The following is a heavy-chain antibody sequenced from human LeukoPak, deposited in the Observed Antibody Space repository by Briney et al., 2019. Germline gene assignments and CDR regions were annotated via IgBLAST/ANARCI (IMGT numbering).Heavy chain of an antibody. J-gene: IGHJ4*02. CDR1: AGSISSGSSY. CDR2: IYISGST. V-gene: IGHV4-61*02. Sequence: SQTLSLTCTVSAGSISSGSSYWAWIRQPAGKGLEWTGRIYISGSTNYNPSLKSRFSISLDTSKNQFSLKLSSVTAADTAVYYCAREWLGTDYWGQGTLVSVSS. CDR3: AREWLGTDY. D-gene: IGHD6-19*01.